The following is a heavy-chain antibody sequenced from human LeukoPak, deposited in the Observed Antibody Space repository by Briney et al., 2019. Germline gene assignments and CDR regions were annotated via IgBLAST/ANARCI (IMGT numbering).Heavy chain of an antibody. CDR3: ASGHDYVWGSYRPHY. V-gene: IGHV3-48*03. CDR1: GFTFSSYE. J-gene: IGHJ4*02. CDR2: ISSSGSTI. Sequence: GGSLRLSCAASGFTFSSYEMNWVRQAPGKGLEWVSYISSSGSTIYYADSVKGRFTISRDNAKNSLYLQMNSLRAEDTAVYYCASGHDYVWGSYRPHYWGQGTLVTVSS. D-gene: IGHD3-16*02.